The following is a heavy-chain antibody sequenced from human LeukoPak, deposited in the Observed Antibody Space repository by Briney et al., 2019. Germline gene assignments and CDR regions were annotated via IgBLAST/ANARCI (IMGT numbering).Heavy chain of an antibody. CDR3: ARDKGSYGHFDY. D-gene: IGHD3-16*01. Sequence: PSETLSLTCAVSGGPISSGGFHWSWIRQHPGKGLEWIGYIHGSGTTYFNPSLKSRVTISADTTKNQFSLKLNSVTAADTAVYYCARDKGSYGHFDYWGQGLLVTVSS. CDR1: GGPISSGGFH. V-gene: IGHV4-31*11. J-gene: IGHJ4*02. CDR2: IHGSGTT.